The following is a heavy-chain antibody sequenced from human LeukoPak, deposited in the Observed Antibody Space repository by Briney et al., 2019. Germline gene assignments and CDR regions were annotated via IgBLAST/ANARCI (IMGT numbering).Heavy chain of an antibody. D-gene: IGHD3-10*01. CDR2: IIPIFGTA. CDR3: ARYDYYGSGSYSFDP. Sequence: ASVKVSCKASGGTFSSYAISWVRQAPGQGLEWMGGIIPIFGTANYAQKFQGRVTITADESTSTAYMELSSLRSEDTAVYYCARYDYYGSGSYSFDPWGQGTLVTVSS. CDR1: GGTFSSYA. V-gene: IGHV1-69*01. J-gene: IGHJ5*02.